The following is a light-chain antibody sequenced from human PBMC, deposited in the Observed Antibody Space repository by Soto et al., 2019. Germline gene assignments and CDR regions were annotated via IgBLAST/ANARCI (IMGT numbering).Light chain of an antibody. J-gene: IGKJ5*01. CDR1: QSISGY. Sequence: DIQMTQSPSSLSASVGDRVTITCRISQSISGYLNWYRHKPGKAPTLLIYAASTLQSGVPSRFSGSGSGTDFTLTISNLQPEDFATYYCQQSYSTLPITFGQGTRLEIK. V-gene: IGKV1-39*01. CDR2: AAS. CDR3: QQSYSTLPIT.